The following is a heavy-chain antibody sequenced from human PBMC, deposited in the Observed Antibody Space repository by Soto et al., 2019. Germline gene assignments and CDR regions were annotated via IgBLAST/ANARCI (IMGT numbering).Heavy chain of an antibody. CDR3: AREGYDLSCSWSYHWFDH. CDR1: GFTFSSYS. V-gene: IGHV3-48*01. CDR2: ISSSSSTI. J-gene: IGHJ5*02. Sequence: GGSLRLSCAASGFTFSSYSMNWVRQAPGKGLEGVSYISSSSSTIYYADSVKGRFTISRDNAKNSLYLQMNSLRAEDTAVYYGAREGYDLSCSWSYHWFDHWGQGTRVTVPS. D-gene: IGHD6-13*01.